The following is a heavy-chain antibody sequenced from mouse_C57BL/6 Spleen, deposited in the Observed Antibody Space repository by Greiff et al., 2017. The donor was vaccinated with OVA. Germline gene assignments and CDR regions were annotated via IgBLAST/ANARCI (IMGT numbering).Heavy chain of an antibody. CDR2: IYPGSGNT. CDR1: GYSFTSYY. J-gene: IGHJ3*01. CDR3: ARGGYETSAWFAY. V-gene: IGHV1-66*01. Sequence: VQGVESGPELVKPGASVKISCKASGYSFTSYYIHWVKQRPGQGLEWIGWIYPGSGNTKYNEKFKGKATLTADTSSSTAYMQLSSLTSEDSAVYYCARGGYETSAWFAYWGQGTLVTVSA. D-gene: IGHD2-2*01.